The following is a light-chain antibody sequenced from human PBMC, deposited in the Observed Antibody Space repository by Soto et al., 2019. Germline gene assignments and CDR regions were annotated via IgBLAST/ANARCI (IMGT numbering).Light chain of an antibody. CDR1: QGVSVY. J-gene: IGKJ4*01. CDR2: DAV. Sequence: EIVLTQSPATLSLSPGERATLSCRVSQGVSVYLAWYQQKLGQPPRLLIYDAVNRAPGIPARFSGSGSGTDFTLTISSLAPEDFAVHYCQHRSDWPPTFGGGTKVEIK. V-gene: IGKV3-11*01. CDR3: QHRSDWPPT.